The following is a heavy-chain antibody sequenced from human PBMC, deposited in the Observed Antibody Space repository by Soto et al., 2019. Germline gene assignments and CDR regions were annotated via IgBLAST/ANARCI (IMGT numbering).Heavy chain of an antibody. D-gene: IGHD3-10*01. CDR2: ISGSGGST. CDR3: AKDTMVRGVIEYFDY. Sequence: EVQLLESGGGLVQPGGSLRLSCAASGFTFSSYAMSWVRQAPGKGLEWVSAISGSGGSTYYADSVKGRFTISRDNSTNALYLHMKGLRAEDTAVYYCAKDTMVRGVIEYFDYWGQGTLVTVSS. CDR1: GFTFSSYA. V-gene: IGHV3-23*01. J-gene: IGHJ4*02.